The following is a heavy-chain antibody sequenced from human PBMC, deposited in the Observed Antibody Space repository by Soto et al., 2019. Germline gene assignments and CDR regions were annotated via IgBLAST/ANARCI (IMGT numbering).Heavy chain of an antibody. CDR1: GSGFISSG. J-gene: IGHJ6*02. CDR3: SEDRPDSGVGWWV. V-gene: IGHV1-58*02. Sequence: SVKVSCKASGSGFISSGIQWVRQAHGQRLEWIGWIVVASGQTNYAQNFRGRVAITRDTSTATAYIELTGLTSEDTAVYFCSEDRPDSGVGWWVWGQGTTVTVSS. CDR2: IVVASGQT. D-gene: IGHD2-15*01.